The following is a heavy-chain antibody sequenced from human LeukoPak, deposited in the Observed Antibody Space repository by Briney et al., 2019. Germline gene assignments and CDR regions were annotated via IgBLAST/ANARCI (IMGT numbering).Heavy chain of an antibody. CDR1: GGSISSYY. J-gene: IGHJ5*02. Sequence: PSETLSLTCTVSGGSISSYYWSWIRQPPGKGLEWIGYIYYSGSTNYNPSLKSRVTISVDTSKNQFSLKLSSVTAADTAVYYCARAEKRRRYSSSWYPRSGGNWFDPWGQGTLVTVSS. CDR3: ARAEKRRRYSSSWYPRSGGNWFDP. CDR2: IYYSGST. V-gene: IGHV4-59*01. D-gene: IGHD6-13*01.